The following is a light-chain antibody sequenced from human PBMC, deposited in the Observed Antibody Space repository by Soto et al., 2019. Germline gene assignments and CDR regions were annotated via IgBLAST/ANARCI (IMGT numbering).Light chain of an antibody. V-gene: IGLV1-40*01. J-gene: IGLJ3*02. CDR2: GNS. CDR3: QAYDSSLSGSV. Sequence: QSVLTQPPSMSGAPGQRVTISCTGSSSNIGAGYDVHWYQQLPGTAPKLLMYGNSNRPSGVPDRFSGSKSGTSASLAITGLQAEDEPDYYCQAYDSSLSGSVFGGGTKVTVL. CDR1: SSNIGAGYD.